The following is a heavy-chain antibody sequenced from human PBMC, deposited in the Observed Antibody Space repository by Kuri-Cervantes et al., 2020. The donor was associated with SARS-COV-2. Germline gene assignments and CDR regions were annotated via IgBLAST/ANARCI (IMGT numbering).Heavy chain of an antibody. CDR1: GFTVSSNY. CDR3: AREIITIFGVNFDY. CDR2: IYSGGST. J-gene: IGHJ4*02. D-gene: IGHD3-3*01. Sequence: GGSLRLSCAASGFTVSSNYMSWVRQAPGKGLEWVSVIYSGGSTYYADSVKGRFTISRDNAKNSLYLQMNSLRAEDTAVYYCAREIITIFGVNFDYWGQGTLVTVSS. V-gene: IGHV3-53*01.